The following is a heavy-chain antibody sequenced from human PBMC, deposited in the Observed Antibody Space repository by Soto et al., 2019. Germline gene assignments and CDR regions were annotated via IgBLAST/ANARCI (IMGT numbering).Heavy chain of an antibody. CDR2: IYNGGRT. V-gene: IGHV4-30-4*01. Sequence: SETLSLTCTVSGDSISSDGYHWSWIRQSPGKGLEWIGYIYNGGRTFYRPSLESRINMLLDATKNSYSLRLTSVTAADTAVYYCARAPVGMDSINFFDHWGQGILVTVSS. CDR1: GDSISSDGYH. CDR3: ARAPVGMDSINFFDH. J-gene: IGHJ4*02. D-gene: IGHD2-8*01.